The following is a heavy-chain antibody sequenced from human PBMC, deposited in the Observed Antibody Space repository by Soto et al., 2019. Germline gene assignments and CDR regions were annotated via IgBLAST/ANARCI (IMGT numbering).Heavy chain of an antibody. CDR1: GYSISSGDW. D-gene: IGHD2-21*02. CDR3: ARIVYCGGDCFSFDY. J-gene: IGHJ4*02. CDR2: IFHSGTT. Sequence: SETLSLTCAVSGYSISSGDWWTWVRQPPGERLEWIGEIFHSGTTNYNPSLKSRVTISVDKSKNQFSLKLSSVSAADTAVYYCARIVYCGGDCFSFDYWGQGTLVTVSS. V-gene: IGHV4-4*02.